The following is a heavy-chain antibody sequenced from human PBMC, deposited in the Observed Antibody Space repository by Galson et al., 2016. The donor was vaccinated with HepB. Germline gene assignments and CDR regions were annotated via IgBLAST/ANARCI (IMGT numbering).Heavy chain of an antibody. CDR2: ISSSSSYI. D-gene: IGHD3-16*01. CDR1: GFTFSTYS. CDR3: ARDGLEAAPYDYYTMDV. V-gene: IGHV3-21*01. J-gene: IGHJ6*04. Sequence: SLRLSCAASGFTFSTYSMTWVRQAPGKGLEWVSCISSSSSYIYYADSVQGRFTISRDNSKNSLYLEMNSLGVEDTAVYYCARDGLEAAPYDYYTMDVWGKGTTVTVSS.